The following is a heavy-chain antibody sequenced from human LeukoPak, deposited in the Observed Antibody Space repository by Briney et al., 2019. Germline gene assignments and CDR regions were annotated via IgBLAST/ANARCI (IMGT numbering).Heavy chain of an antibody. Sequence: ASVKVSCKASGYNFISYTIHWLRQAPEQGLEWMGWISAYNGNTNYAQKLQGRVTMTTDTSTSTAYMELRSLRSDDTAVYYCARDSSVAGTIFDYWGQGTLVTVSS. CDR1: GYNFISYT. CDR2: ISAYNGNT. J-gene: IGHJ4*02. CDR3: ARDSSVAGTIFDY. V-gene: IGHV1-18*01. D-gene: IGHD6-19*01.